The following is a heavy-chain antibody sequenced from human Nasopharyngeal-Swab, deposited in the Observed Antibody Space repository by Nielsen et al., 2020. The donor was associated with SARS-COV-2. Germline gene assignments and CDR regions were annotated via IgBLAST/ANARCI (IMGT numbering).Heavy chain of an antibody. D-gene: IGHD5-18*01. Sequence: GSLRLSCTVSGGSINNYYWNWIRQSPGKALEWIGYIYYTGSTNYNPSVESRVTISVDTSKNQFSLKLSSVTAADTAVYYCSRILRGFSYDDAFDIWGQGTMVTVSS. V-gene: IGHV4-59*08. CDR3: SRILRGFSYDDAFDI. J-gene: IGHJ3*02. CDR1: GGSINNYY. CDR2: IYYTGST.